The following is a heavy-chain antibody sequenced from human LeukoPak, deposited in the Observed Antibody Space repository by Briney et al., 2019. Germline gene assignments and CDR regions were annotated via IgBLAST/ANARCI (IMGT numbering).Heavy chain of an antibody. Sequence: PSETLSLTCTVSGGSISSGSYYWGWIRQTPGKGLEWIGSIYYTGTTYYNPSFKSRVTISVDTPKNHFSLKLSSVTAADTAVYYCARHDRGRILAYYSDYWGQGTLVTVSS. CDR2: IYYTGTT. V-gene: IGHV4-39*01. CDR1: GGSISSGSYY. D-gene: IGHD5-12*01. CDR3: ARHDRGRILAYYSDY. J-gene: IGHJ4*02.